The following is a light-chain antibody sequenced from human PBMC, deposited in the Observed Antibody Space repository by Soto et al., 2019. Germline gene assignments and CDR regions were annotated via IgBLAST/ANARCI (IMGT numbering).Light chain of an antibody. V-gene: IGKV3-15*01. J-gene: IGKJ5*01. CDR3: QQYSKWPIT. CDR2: GIS. Sequence: EIVLTQSPGTLSLSPGERPTLSCRASQSVSSNYLAWYQQKPGQAPRLLIYGISTRATGIPARFSGSGSGTEFSLTISSLQSEDFAVYYCQQYSKWPITFGQGTRLEIK. CDR1: QSVSSN.